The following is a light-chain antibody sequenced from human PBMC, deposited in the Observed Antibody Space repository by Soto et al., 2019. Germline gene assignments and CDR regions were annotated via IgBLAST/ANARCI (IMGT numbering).Light chain of an antibody. J-gene: IGLJ2*01. CDR3: SSYTTSTTVI. V-gene: IGLV2-14*03. CDR2: AVS. Sequence: QSALTQPASVSGSPGQSITISCTGTSSDIGDHNSVSWYLQQPGKAPKLMIYAVSNRPSGVSNRFSGSKSGNTASLTISGLQAEDEVDYYGSSYTTSTTVIFGGGTKLTVL. CDR1: SSDIGDHNS.